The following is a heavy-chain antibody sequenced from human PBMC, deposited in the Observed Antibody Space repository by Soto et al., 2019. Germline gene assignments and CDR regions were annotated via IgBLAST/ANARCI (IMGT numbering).Heavy chain of an antibody. CDR1: GGSVSSGSYY. D-gene: IGHD1-1*01. V-gene: IGHV4-61*01. CDR2: IYYSGST. CDR3: ARAAAGTDY. J-gene: IGHJ4*02. Sequence: QVQLQESGPGLVKPSETLSLTCTVSGGSVSSGSYYRSWIRQPPGKGLEWIGYIYYSGSTNYNPSLKSRVTISVDTSKNQFSLKLSSVTAADTAVYYCARAAAGTDYWGQGTLVTVSS.